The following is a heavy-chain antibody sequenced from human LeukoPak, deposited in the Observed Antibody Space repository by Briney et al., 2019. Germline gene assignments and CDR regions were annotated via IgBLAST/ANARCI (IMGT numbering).Heavy chain of an antibody. D-gene: IGHD2-15*01. CDR2: IIPILGIA. CDR3: ARGVAATLDYYYGMDV. J-gene: IGHJ6*02. V-gene: IGHV1-69*04. CDR1: GGTFSSYA. Sequence: SVKVSCKASGGTFSSYAISWVRQAPGQGLEWMGRIIPILGIANYAQKFQGRVTITADKSTSTAYMELSSLRSEDTAVYYRARGVAATLDYYYGMDVWGQGTTVTVSS.